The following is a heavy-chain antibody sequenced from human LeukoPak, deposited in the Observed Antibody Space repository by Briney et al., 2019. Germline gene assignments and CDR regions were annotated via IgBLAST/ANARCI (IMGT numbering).Heavy chain of an antibody. CDR3: ARSPCPDLDF. CDR2: IKQDGSET. Sequence: PGGSLRLSCAASGFSFSSYWMNWVRQAPGKGLEWVANIKQDGSETYYADSMKGRFTISRDNTKNSLSLQMNSLRAEDTAVYYCARSPCPDLDFWGQGTLVTVSS. CDR1: GFSFSSYW. V-gene: IGHV3-7*01. J-gene: IGHJ4*02.